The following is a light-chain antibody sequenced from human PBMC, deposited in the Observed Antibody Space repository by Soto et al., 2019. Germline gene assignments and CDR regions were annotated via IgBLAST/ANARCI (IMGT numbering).Light chain of an antibody. CDR1: SSDVGNYNL. CDR3: CSYAGSSTYV. CDR2: EDT. V-gene: IGLV2-23*01. Sequence: QSALTQPASVSGSAGQSITISCTGTSSDVGNYNLVSWYLHHPDKAPKLLIYEDTKRPSGVSNRFSGSRSGNTASLTVSGLQAEDETDYYCCSYAGSSTYVFGTGTKVTVL. J-gene: IGLJ1*01.